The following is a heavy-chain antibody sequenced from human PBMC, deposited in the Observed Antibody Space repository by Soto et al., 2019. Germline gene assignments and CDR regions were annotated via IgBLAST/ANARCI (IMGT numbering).Heavy chain of an antibody. V-gene: IGHV1-18*01. Sequence: GASVKVSCKASGYTFTSYGISWVRQAPGQGLEWMGWISAYNGNTNYAQKLQGRVTMTTDTSTSTAYLELRSLRSDDTAVYYCARELVDFWSGYYTGSLDYWGQGTLVTVSS. CDR3: ARELVDFWSGYYTGSLDY. J-gene: IGHJ4*02. D-gene: IGHD3-3*01. CDR1: GYTFTSYG. CDR2: ISAYNGNT.